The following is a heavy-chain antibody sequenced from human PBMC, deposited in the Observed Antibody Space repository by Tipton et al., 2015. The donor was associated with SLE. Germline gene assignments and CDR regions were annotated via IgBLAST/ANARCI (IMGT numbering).Heavy chain of an antibody. V-gene: IGHV3-49*04. Sequence: SLRLSCTASGFTFGDYAMSWVRQAPGKGLEWVGVIRAVGYGGTAQYAASVKGRFTISRDTSGNQFSLNLSSVTASDTAVYFCTRAEFSSNWYMYWHFDLWGRGTLVTVSS. CDR3: TRAEFSSNWYMYWHFDL. J-gene: IGHJ2*01. D-gene: IGHD6-13*01. CDR1: GFTFGDYA. CDR2: IRAVGYGGTA.